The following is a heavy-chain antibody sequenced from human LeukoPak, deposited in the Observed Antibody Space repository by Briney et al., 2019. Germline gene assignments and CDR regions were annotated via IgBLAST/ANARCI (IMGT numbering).Heavy chain of an antibody. CDR2: ISSSGSTI. Sequence: PGGSLRLSCAASGFTFSSYWMSWVRQAPGKGLEWVSYISSSGSTIYYADSVKGRFTISRDNAKNSLYLQMNSLRAEDTAVYYCARDMGKEWLVLDAFDIWGQGTMVTVSS. CDR3: ARDMGKEWLVLDAFDI. CDR1: GFTFSSYW. D-gene: IGHD6-19*01. J-gene: IGHJ3*02. V-gene: IGHV3-48*04.